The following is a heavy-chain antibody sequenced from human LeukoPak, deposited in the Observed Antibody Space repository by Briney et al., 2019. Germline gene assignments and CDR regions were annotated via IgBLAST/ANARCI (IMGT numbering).Heavy chain of an antibody. Sequence: PGGSLRLSCAASGFTFDDYAMHWVRQAPGKGLECVSLISGDGGSTYYADSVKGRFTISRDNSKNSLYLQMNSLRTEDTALYYCAKDIRGGYGDYQGWAFDIWGQGTMVTVSS. CDR2: ISGDGGST. J-gene: IGHJ3*02. CDR1: GFTFDDYA. V-gene: IGHV3-43*02. D-gene: IGHD4-17*01. CDR3: AKDIRGGYGDYQGWAFDI.